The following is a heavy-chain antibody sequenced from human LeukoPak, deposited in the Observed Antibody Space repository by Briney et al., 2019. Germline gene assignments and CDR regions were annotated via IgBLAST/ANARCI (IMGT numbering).Heavy chain of an antibody. CDR3: TRMTAGHDY. CDR1: GVSFYDYY. Sequence: MPSETLSLTCAVSGVSFYDYYWSWVRQTPGKGLEWIGEINHSGYTNDSPSLKSRVTLSIDTSRKQFSLNLRSVTVADTGIYYCTRMTAGHDYWGQGTLVTVSS. V-gene: IGHV4-34*01. D-gene: IGHD2-21*02. CDR2: INHSGYT. J-gene: IGHJ4*02.